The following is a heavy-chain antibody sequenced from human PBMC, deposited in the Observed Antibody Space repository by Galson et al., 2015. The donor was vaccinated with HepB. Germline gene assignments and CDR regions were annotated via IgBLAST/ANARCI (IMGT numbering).Heavy chain of an antibody. Sequence: CAISGDSVSSNGVAWNWIRQAPSRGLEWLGRTYYRSEWYNDYAVSVKSRITINPDTSKNQVFLLLSSVTPEDTAVYYCARDVEHYYDSSGSYGAHFDYWGQGTLITVSS. CDR3: ARDVEHYYDSSGSYGAHFDY. J-gene: IGHJ4*02. V-gene: IGHV6-1*01. CDR2: TYYRSEWYN. CDR1: GDSVSSNGVA. D-gene: IGHD3-22*01.